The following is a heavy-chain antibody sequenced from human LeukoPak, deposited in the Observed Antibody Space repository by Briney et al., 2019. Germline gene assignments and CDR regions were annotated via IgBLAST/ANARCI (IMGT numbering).Heavy chain of an antibody. CDR1: GFTFSSYA. CDR2: ISYDGSNK. D-gene: IGHD6-6*01. CDR3: ARRGSSSSASDY. V-gene: IGHV3-30*01. J-gene: IGHJ4*02. Sequence: GRSLRLSCAASGFTFSSYAMHWVRQAPGKGLEWVAVISYDGSNKYYADSVKGRFTISRDNSKNTLYLQMNSLRAEDTAVYYCARRGSSSSASDYWGQGTLVTVSS.